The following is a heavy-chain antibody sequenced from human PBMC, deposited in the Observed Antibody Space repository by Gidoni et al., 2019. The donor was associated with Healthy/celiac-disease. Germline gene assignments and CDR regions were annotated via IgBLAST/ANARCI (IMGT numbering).Heavy chain of an antibody. CDR3: AREERGSITIFGVVTYEYYFDY. Sequence: QVQLQESGPGLVKPSETLSLTCTVSGGSISSSYWSWIRQPPGKGLEWIGYIYYSGSTNYNPSLKSRVTISVDTSKNQFSLKLSSVTAADTAVYYCAREERGSITIFGVVTYEYYFDYWGQGTLVTVSS. V-gene: IGHV4-59*01. D-gene: IGHD3-3*01. CDR2: IYYSGST. CDR1: GGSISSSY. J-gene: IGHJ4*02.